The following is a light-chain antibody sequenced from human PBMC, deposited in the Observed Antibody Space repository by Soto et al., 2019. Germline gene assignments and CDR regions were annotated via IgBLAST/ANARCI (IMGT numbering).Light chain of an antibody. Sequence: EIVLTQSPATLSLSPGERATLSCRASQSVSSYLAWYQQKPGQAPRLLIYDASNRATGIPARFSCSGSGTDFTLTISSLEPEDFAVYYCQQRGNWPPTFGQGTKVEIK. CDR2: DAS. V-gene: IGKV3-11*01. CDR3: QQRGNWPPT. CDR1: QSVSSY. J-gene: IGKJ1*01.